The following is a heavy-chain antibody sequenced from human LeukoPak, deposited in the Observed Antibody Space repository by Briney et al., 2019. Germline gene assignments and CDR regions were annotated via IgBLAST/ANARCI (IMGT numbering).Heavy chain of an antibody. V-gene: IGHV3-53*01. CDR2: IYSGGST. Sequence: QSGGSLRLSCAASGFTVSSNYMSWVRQAPGKGLEWVSVIYSGGSTYYADSVKGRFTISRDNSKNTLYLQMNSLRAEDTAVYYCAKDGSAAQPPYYYYYGMDVWGQGTTVTVSS. D-gene: IGHD2-2*01. CDR1: GFTVSSNY. CDR3: AKDGSAAQPPYYYYYGMDV. J-gene: IGHJ6*02.